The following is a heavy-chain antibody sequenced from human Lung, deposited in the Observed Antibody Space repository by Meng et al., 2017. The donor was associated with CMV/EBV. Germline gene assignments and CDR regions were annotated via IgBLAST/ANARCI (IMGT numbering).Heavy chain of an antibody. Sequence: QVQLVQSGAEVKKPXASGKGYXXAXXYTFTSYAMHWVLQAPGQRLEWMGWINAGNGNTKYSQRFQGRVTITRDTSASTAYMELSSLRSEDTTVYYCARAGYDSSGYYPQPFDYWGQGTMVTVSS. J-gene: IGHJ4*02. CDR1: XYTFTSYA. CDR2: INAGNGNT. D-gene: IGHD3-22*01. CDR3: ARAGYDSSGYYPQPFDY. V-gene: IGHV1-3*01.